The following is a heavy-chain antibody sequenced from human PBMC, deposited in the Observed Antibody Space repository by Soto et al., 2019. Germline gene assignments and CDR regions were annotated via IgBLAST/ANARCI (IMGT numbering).Heavy chain of an antibody. Sequence: QVQLVESGGGVVQPGRSLRLSCAASGFTFSSYGMHWVRQAPGTGLEWVAVIWYDGSNKYYADSVKGRFTISRDNSKNTLYLQMNSLRAEDTAVYYCARDLDYYYYGMDVWGQGTTVTVSS. V-gene: IGHV3-33*01. J-gene: IGHJ6*02. CDR3: ARDLDYYYYGMDV. CDR1: GFTFSSYG. CDR2: IWYDGSNK.